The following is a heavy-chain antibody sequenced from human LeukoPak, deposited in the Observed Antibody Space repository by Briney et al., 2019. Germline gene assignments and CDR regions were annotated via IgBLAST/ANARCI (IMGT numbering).Heavy chain of an antibody. J-gene: IGHJ6*03. CDR2: INPSGGST. D-gene: IGHD2-2*01. CDR3: ARGGIVVAAAYYYYMDV. Sequence: ASVKVSCKATGYTFTNYYMHWVRQAPGQGPEWMGIINPSGGSTSYAQKFQGRVTMTRDTSTSTVYMELSSLRSEDTAVYYCARGGIVVAAAYYYYMDVWGKGTPVTISS. CDR1: GYTFTNYY. V-gene: IGHV1-46*01.